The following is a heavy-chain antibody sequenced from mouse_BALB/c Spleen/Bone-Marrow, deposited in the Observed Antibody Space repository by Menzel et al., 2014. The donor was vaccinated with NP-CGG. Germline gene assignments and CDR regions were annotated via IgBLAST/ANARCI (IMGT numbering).Heavy chain of an antibody. CDR3: ARRDGNDAMDY. D-gene: IGHD2-1*01. CDR2: IDPSDSDA. J-gene: IGHJ4*01. Sequence: QVQLQQSGAELVKPGASVKLSCKASGYTFTIYWMHWVKQRPGQGLEWIGEIDPSDSDANYNQKFKGKATLTVDKSSTTAYMQLNSLTSEDSAVYYCARRDGNDAMDYWGQGTSVTVSS. V-gene: IGHV1-69*02. CDR1: GYTFTIYW.